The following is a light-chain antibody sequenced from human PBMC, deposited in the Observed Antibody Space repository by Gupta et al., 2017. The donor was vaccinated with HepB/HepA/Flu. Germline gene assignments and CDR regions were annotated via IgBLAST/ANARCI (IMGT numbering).Light chain of an antibody. V-gene: IGKV3-20*01. J-gene: IGKJ2*04. Sequence: EIVLTQSPGTLSLSPGERATLSCRASQSVSSSYLAWYQQKPGQAPRLLIYGASSRATGIPDRFSGSGSGTDFTLTISSLEPEDFAVYYCQQYCSSLCSFGQGTKLEIK. CDR1: QSVSSSY. CDR3: QQYCSSLCS. CDR2: GAS.